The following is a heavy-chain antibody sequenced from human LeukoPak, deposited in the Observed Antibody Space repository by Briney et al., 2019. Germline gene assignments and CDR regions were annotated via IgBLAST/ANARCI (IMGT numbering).Heavy chain of an antibody. CDR1: GGTFSSYA. CDR2: IIPIFGTA. CDR3: AWTFGYSSSWYWDY. D-gene: IGHD6-13*01. V-gene: IGHV1-69*01. J-gene: IGHJ4*02. Sequence: SVKVSCKASGGTFSSYAISWVRQAPGQGLEWMGGIIPIFGTANYAQKFQGRVTITADESTSTAYMELSSLRSEDTAVYYCAWTFGYSSSWYWDYWGQGTLVTVSS.